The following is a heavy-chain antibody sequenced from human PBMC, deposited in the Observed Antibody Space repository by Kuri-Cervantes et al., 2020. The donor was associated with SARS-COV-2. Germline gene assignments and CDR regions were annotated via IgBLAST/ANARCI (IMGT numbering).Heavy chain of an antibody. V-gene: IGHV4-34*01. CDR3: ARVSVHGGRYVPRKRGDSYYYGIDV. Sequence: SETLSLTCAVDGGSFSGYYCSWIRQPPGKGMEWNGEINHSGNTNYNPSLKGRVTISVDTSKNQFSLKLSSVTAADTAVYYCARVSVHGGRYVPRKRGDSYYYGIDVWGQGTTVTVSS. D-gene: IGHD2-2*01. CDR1: GGSFSGYY. J-gene: IGHJ6*02. CDR2: INHSGNT.